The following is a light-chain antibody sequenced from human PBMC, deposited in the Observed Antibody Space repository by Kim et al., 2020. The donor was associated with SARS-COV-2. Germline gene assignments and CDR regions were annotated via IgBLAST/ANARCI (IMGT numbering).Light chain of an antibody. CDR2: GKT. V-gene: IGLV3-19*01. Sequence: SSELTQDPSVSVALGQTVRITCQGDSLRSYYASWYQQRPGQAPRLVFFGKTKRPSGIPDRVSGSGSGNTSSLTITGAQADDEAVYYCNCRDRTGNHLVFGGGT. J-gene: IGLJ3*02. CDR1: SLRSYY. CDR3: NCRDRTGNHLV.